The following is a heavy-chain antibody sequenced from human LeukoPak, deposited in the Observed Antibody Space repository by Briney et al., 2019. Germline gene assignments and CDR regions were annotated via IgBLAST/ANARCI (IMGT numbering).Heavy chain of an antibody. CDR2: IYSGGST. CDR1: GFTVSSNY. CDR3: ARAPYSGSYYNYWFDS. J-gene: IGHJ5*01. Sequence: GGSLRLSCAASGFTVSSNYMSWVRQAPGKGLEWVSVIYSGGSTYYADSVKGRFTISRDNSKNTLYLQMNSLRAEDTAVYYCARAPYSGSYYNYWFDSWGQGTLVTVSS. D-gene: IGHD3-10*01. V-gene: IGHV3-66*01.